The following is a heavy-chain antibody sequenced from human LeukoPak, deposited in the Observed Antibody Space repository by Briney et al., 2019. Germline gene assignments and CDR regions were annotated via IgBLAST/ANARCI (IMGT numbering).Heavy chain of an antibody. J-gene: IGHJ4*02. CDR2: IYYSGST. CDR1: GGSISSYY. V-gene: IGHV4-59*01. Sequence: SETLSLTCTVSGGSISSYYWSRIRQPPGKGLEWIGYIYYSGSTNYNPSLKSRVTISVDTSKNQFSLKLSSVTAADTAVYYCARDFPLGRYFDYWGQGTLVTVSS. CDR3: ARDFPLGRYFDY.